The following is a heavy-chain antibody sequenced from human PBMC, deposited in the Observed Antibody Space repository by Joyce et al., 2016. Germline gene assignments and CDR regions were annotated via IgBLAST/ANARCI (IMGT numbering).Heavy chain of an antibody. CDR2: INPICSPQ. CDR1: GGAFGSYG. D-gene: IGHD5-18*01. CDR3: ERVPSTAIDSGYFDY. J-gene: IGHJ4*02. V-gene: IGHV1-69*18. Sequence: VQLVQSGAEVKKPGSSVKVSCKTSGGAFGSYGINWVRQAPGQGLEWLGRINPICSPQKYSQKFQGRVTIIADESTSTAYMELSSLRSEDTAVYYCERVPSTAIDSGYFDYWGQGTLVIVSS.